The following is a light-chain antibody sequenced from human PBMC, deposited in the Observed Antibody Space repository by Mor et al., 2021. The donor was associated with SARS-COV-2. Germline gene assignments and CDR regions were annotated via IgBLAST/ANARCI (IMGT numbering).Light chain of an antibody. V-gene: IGLV2-23*02. Sequence: SITLSCTGGSSDVGNYDLVSWFQQYPGTAPKLIISEVTKRPSGVSDRFSGSKSGNTASLTISELQADDEADYYCYSYAGKNTFVFGTGTKVTVL. CDR2: EVT. CDR3: YSYAGKNTFV. CDR1: SSDVGNYDL. J-gene: IGLJ1*01.